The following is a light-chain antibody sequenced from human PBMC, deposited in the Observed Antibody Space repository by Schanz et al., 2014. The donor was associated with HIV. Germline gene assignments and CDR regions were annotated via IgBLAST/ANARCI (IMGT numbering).Light chain of an antibody. CDR2: DVS. V-gene: IGLV2-14*01. J-gene: IGLJ1*01. CDR1: SSDVGGYNY. Sequence: QSALTQPPSASGSPGQSVTISCTGTSSDVGGYNYVSWYQQHPGKAPRLMIFDVSSRPSGVSNRFSGSKSGNTASLTISGLQAEDEADYYCNSYSHSNTYVFGSGTKLTVL. CDR3: NSYSHSNTYV.